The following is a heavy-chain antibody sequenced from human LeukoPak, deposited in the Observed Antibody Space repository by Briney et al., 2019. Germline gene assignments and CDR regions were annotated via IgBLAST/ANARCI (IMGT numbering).Heavy chain of an antibody. V-gene: IGHV3-7*05. CDR2: INEDGSAQ. CDR1: GFTFSRSW. J-gene: IGHJ4*02. Sequence: PGGSLRLSCADSGFTFSRSWMTWVRQAPGKGLEWVANINEDGSAQSYVDSLKGRFTISRDNPKSTLYLEMSSLRAEDTAVYYCASQTGTTDYWGQGTLVTVSS. CDR3: ASQTGTTDY. D-gene: IGHD1-1*01.